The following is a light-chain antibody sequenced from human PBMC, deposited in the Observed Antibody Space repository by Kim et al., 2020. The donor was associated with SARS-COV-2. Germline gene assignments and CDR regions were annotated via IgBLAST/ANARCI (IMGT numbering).Light chain of an antibody. V-gene: IGKV1-5*03. CDR2: AAS. CDR1: QSIVTW. CDR3: QQYNSYVYT. J-gene: IGKJ2*01. Sequence: SAAVGDRVTITCRASQSIVTWLAWYQQKPGKVPKLLMYAASSLESGVPSRFSGSGSGTEFTLTISSLQPDDFATYYCQQYNSYVYTFGQGTKLEI.